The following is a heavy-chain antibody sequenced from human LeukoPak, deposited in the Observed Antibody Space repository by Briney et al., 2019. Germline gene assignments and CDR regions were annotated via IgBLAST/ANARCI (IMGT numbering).Heavy chain of an antibody. CDR3: ARLGGYCSSTSCWNNWFDP. D-gene: IGHD2-2*01. CDR2: IYPGDSDT. V-gene: IGHV5-51*01. Sequence: GESLKISCKGSGYSFTSYWIGWVRQMPGKGLEWMGIIYPGDSDTRYSPSFQGQVTISADKSISTAYLQWSSLKASDTAMYYCARLGGYCSSTSCWNNWFDPWGQGTLVTVSS. CDR1: GYSFTSYW. J-gene: IGHJ5*02.